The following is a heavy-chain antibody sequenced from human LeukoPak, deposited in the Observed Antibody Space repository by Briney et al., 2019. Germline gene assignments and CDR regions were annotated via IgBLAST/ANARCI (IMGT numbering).Heavy chain of an antibody. J-gene: IGHJ4*02. CDR2: IYASGST. D-gene: IGHD6-19*01. V-gene: IGHV4-61*02. CDR1: GGSIGSGAYY. CDR3: ASEGLAVAGNFLY. Sequence: SETLSLTCTVSGGSIGSGAYYWSWIRQPAGKGPEWIGRIYASGSTNYNPSLKSRVTISVDTSENQFSLNLRSVTAADTAVYYCASEGLAVAGNFLYWGQGTLVTVSS.